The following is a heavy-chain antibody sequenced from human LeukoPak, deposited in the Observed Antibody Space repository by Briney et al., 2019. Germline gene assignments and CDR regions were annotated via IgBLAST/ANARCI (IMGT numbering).Heavy chain of an antibody. Sequence: VASVKVSCKASGYTFTSYGISWVRQAPGQGLGWMGWISAYNGNTKYAQKLQGRVTMTTDTSTSTAYMELRSLRSDDTAVYYCAREGKVGYNWNYSGLSNGLYYYYYYMDVWGKGTTVTVSS. J-gene: IGHJ6*03. CDR2: ISAYNGNT. V-gene: IGHV1-18*01. D-gene: IGHD1-7*01. CDR3: AREGKVGYNWNYSGLSNGLYYYYYYMDV. CDR1: GYTFTSYG.